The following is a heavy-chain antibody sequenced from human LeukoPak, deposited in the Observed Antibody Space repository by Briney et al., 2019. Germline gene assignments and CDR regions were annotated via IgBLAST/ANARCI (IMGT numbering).Heavy chain of an antibody. V-gene: IGHV4-39*02. CDR2: IYFSGVP. J-gene: IGHJ4*02. Sequence: SETLSLTCSVSGGSIYTSSYYWVWIPQPPGKGLEGNVSIYFSGVPYYSESLKNRISLSTSGNHFSLELTSVIAADTAVYYCASIPRENIAVAGFFDYWGQGTLGTVSS. CDR1: GGSIYTSSYY. D-gene: IGHD6-19*01. CDR3: ASIPRENIAVAGFFDY.